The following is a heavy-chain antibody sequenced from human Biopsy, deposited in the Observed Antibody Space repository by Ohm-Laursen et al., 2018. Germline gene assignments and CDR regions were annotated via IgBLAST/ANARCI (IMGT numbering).Heavy chain of an antibody. Sequence: TLSLTCSVSGGSTNDYFWSWIRQPAGETLEWIGRIYSSGGSSYNPSLKSRISMSMDTSNNQFSLTLTSVTAADTAVYYCARTPGKAVAGRFLDLWGRGTLVPVSS. V-gene: IGHV4-4*07. CDR1: GGSTNDYF. CDR3: ARTPGKAVAGRFLDL. CDR2: IYSSGGS. J-gene: IGHJ2*01. D-gene: IGHD6-19*01.